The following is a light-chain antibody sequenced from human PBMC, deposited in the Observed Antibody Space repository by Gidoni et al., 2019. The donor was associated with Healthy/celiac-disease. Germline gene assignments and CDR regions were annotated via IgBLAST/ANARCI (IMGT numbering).Light chain of an antibody. Sequence: DSQMTHSPSSLSASVGDRVTITCPASPSVSSYLNWYQQKPGKAPKLLIYAASSLQSGVPSRFSCLGSGTAFTLPISSLQPEDFATYYCQQSYSTPLTFGGGTKVEIK. V-gene: IGKV1-39*01. CDR1: PSVSSY. J-gene: IGKJ4*01. CDR2: AAS. CDR3: QQSYSTPLT.